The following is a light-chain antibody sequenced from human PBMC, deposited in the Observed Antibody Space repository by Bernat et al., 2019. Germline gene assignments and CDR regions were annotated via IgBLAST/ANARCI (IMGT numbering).Light chain of an antibody. CDR2: HDT. Sequence: SYVLTQPPSVSVAPGKTARITCGGNNIENKNVHWYQHKPGQAPVLVISHDTDRPSGIPDRFSGSNSGNTATLSIGRVEAGNVADYFCQVYESSTYHYVFGTGTKVTIL. J-gene: IGLJ1*01. CDR3: QVYESSTYHYV. CDR1: NIENKN. V-gene: IGLV3-21*01.